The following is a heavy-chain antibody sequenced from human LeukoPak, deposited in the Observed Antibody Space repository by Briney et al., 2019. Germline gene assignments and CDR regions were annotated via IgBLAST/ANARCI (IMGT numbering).Heavy chain of an antibody. CDR1: GFTFSSYS. J-gene: IGHJ3*02. V-gene: IGHV3-21*01. CDR2: ISSSSSYI. D-gene: IGHD6-19*01. Sequence: GGSLRLSCAASGFTFSSYSMNWVRQAPGKGLEWVSSISSSSSYIYYADSVKGRFTISRDNAKNSLYLQMNSLRAEDTAVYYCARDIGSSGWSNAFDIWGQGTMVTVSS. CDR3: ARDIGSSGWSNAFDI.